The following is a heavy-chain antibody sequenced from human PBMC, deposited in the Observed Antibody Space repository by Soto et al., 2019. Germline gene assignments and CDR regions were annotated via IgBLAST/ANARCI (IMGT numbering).Heavy chain of an antibody. CDR3: ARSPLWDGSGSYYHY. CDR1: GFTFSSYA. V-gene: IGHV3-23*01. J-gene: IGHJ4*02. D-gene: IGHD3-10*01. Sequence: GGSLRLSCAASGFTFSSYAMSWVRQAPGKGLEWVSAISGSGGSTYYADSVKGRFTISRDNSKNTLYLQMNSLRAEDTAVYYCARSPLWDGSGSYYHYWGQGTLVTVSS. CDR2: ISGSGGST.